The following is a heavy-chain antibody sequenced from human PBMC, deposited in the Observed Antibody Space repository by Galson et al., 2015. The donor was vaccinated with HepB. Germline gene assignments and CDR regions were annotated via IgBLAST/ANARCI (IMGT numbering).Heavy chain of an antibody. CDR1: GFTFSNPW. CDR2: ISSSSSYI. J-gene: IGHJ5*02. Sequence: SLRLSCAASGFTFSNPWMNWVRQAPGKGLEWVSSISSSSSYIYYADSVKGRFTISRDNAKNSLYLQMNSLRAEDTAVYYCAREAQPGSYNKFDPWGQGTLVTVSS. D-gene: IGHD1-26*01. CDR3: AREAQPGSYNKFDP. V-gene: IGHV3-21*01.